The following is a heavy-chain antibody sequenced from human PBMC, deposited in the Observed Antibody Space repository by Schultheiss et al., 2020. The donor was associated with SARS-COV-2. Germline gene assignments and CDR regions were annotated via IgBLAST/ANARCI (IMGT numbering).Heavy chain of an antibody. D-gene: IGHD2-21*01. CDR2: MNPNSGNT. CDR1: GYTFTSYD. J-gene: IGHJ5*02. CDR3: ARDPGGENWFDP. V-gene: IGHV1-8*01. Sequence: ASVKVSCKASGYTFTSYDINWVRQATGQGLEWMGWMNPNSGNTGYAQKFQGRVTMTRDTSISTAYMELSRLRSDDTAVYYCARDPGGENWFDPWGQGTLVTVSS.